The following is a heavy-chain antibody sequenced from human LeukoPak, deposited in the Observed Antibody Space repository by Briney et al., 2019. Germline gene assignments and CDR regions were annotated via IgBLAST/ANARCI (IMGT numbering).Heavy chain of an antibody. D-gene: IGHD6-13*01. V-gene: IGHV4-59*01. CDR1: GGSISSYY. Sequence: SETLSLTCTVSGGSISSYYWSWIRQPPGKGLEWIGYIYYSGSTNYNPSLKSRVTISVDTSKNQFSLKLSSVTAADTAVYYCAREASSSWSTNFDYWGQGTLVTVSS. J-gene: IGHJ4*02. CDR3: AREASSSWSTNFDY. CDR2: IYYSGST.